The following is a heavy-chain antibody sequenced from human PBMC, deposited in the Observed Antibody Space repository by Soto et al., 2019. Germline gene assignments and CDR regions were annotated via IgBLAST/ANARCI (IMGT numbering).Heavy chain of an antibody. CDR1: GYSISSGYY. CDR2: IYHYGAT. D-gene: IGHD5-18*01. V-gene: IGHV4-38-2*01. J-gene: IGHJ4*02. Sequence: SETLSLTCGVSGYSISSGYYWGWIRQPPGKGLEWIGSIYHYGATYHNSSLKSRATISVDTSKNQISLKLTSVTAADTAAYFCARVDTAMAPFDYWGQGTVVTVSS. CDR3: ARVDTAMAPFDY.